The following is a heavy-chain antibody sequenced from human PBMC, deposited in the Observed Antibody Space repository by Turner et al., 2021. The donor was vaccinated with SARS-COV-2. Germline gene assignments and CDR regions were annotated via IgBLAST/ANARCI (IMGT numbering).Heavy chain of an antibody. V-gene: IGHV3-30-3*01. Sequence: QVQLVESGGAVGQPGTPLRPSCSASGSPFNTYAMHWFRQAPGKGLEWVAVITYDGSTKFYADSVKGRFTISRDNSKSSLYVQMNRLRVEDTAVYYCARSRDGYIHSWGQGTLVIVSS. CDR1: GSPFNTYA. D-gene: IGHD2-2*01. J-gene: IGHJ4*02. CDR2: ITYDGSTK. CDR3: ARSRDGYIHS.